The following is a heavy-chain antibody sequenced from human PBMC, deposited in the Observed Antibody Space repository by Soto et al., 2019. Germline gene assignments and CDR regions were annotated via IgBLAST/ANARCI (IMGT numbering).Heavy chain of an antibody. Sequence: GGSLRLSCTPFGFNFDAYAMSWFRQAPGKGLERVSAVTATAESAYYTDSVRGRFIITRDNSDNMLYLQMSSLRVEDTAIYFCARGRYYDSPQDLWGRGTQVTVSS. J-gene: IGHJ5*02. CDR3: ARGRYYDSPQDL. V-gene: IGHV3-23*01. D-gene: IGHD3-10*01. CDR1: GFNFDAYA. CDR2: VTATAESA.